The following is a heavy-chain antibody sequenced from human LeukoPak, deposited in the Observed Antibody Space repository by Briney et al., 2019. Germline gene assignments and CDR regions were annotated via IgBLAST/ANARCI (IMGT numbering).Heavy chain of an antibody. CDR1: GFTFSAYS. J-gene: IGHJ3*01. CDR3: ARDREMGTIGYGFDV. CDR2: ISTSSSYI. V-gene: IGHV3-21*01. D-gene: IGHD5-24*01. Sequence: PGGSLRLSCAASGFTFSAYSMNWVRQAQAQGLDWVSSISTSSSYIYCADSVKGRFTVSRDNANNSLFLQMNRLRAEDTALYYCARDREMGTIGYGFDVWGQGTIVSVSS.